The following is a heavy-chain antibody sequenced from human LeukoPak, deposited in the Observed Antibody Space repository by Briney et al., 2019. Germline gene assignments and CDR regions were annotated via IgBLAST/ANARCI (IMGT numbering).Heavy chain of an antibody. CDR1: GYTFTSYG. V-gene: IGHV1-18*01. CDR3: ARERTQYCSSTSCYTWSYFDY. D-gene: IGHD2-2*02. Sequence: ASVKVSCKASGYTFTSYGISWVRQAPGQGLEGMGWISAYNGNTNYAQKLQGRVTMTTDTSTSTAYMELRSLRSDDTAVYYCARERTQYCSSTSCYTWSYFDYWGQGTLVTVSS. CDR2: ISAYNGNT. J-gene: IGHJ4*02.